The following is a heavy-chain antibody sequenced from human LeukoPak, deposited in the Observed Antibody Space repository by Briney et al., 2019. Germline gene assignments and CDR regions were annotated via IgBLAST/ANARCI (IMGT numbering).Heavy chain of an antibody. D-gene: IGHD1-26*01. CDR1: GYTFTGYY. CDR3: ARARRSGSYHFDY. Sequence: GASVKVSCKASGYTFTGYYMHWVRQAPGQGLEWMGWINPNSGGTNYAQKFQGRVTMTRDTSISTAYMELSRLRSDDTAVYYCARARRSGSYHFDYWGRGTLVTVSS. CDR2: INPNSGGT. J-gene: IGHJ4*02. V-gene: IGHV1-2*02.